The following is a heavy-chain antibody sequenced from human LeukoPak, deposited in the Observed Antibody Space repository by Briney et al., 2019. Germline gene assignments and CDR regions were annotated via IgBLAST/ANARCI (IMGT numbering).Heavy chain of an antibody. Sequence: ASVTVSFQASVYTFTHYFLHWLRQAPGQALEWMVQIKPTSTHTNYAQKFQGRVTITRDTSISTAYMELSRLRSDDTAVYYYSRDTPFDYWGQGTLVTVSS. CDR2: IKPTSTHT. V-gene: IGHV1-2*06. CDR3: SRDTPFDY. J-gene: IGHJ4*02. CDR1: VYTFTHYF.